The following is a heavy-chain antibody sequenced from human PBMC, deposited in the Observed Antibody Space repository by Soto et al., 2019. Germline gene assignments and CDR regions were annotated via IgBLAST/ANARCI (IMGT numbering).Heavy chain of an antibody. V-gene: IGHV4-59*08. CDR2: IYYSGST. CDR1: GGSISSYY. D-gene: IGHD4-17*01. CDR3: ARHASPYGDYAYLY. J-gene: IGHJ4*02. Sequence: ASETLSLTCTVSGGSISSYYWSWIRQPPGKGLEWIGYIYYSGSTNYNPSLKSRVTISVDTSKNQFSLKLSSVTAADTAVYYCARHASPYGDYAYLYWGQGTLVTVSS.